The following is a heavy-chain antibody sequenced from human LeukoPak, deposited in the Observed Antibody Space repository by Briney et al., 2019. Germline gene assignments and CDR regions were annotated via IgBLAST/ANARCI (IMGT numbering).Heavy chain of an antibody. CDR3: ARDGYCSGGSCYTDAFDI. V-gene: IGHV1-69*05. D-gene: IGHD2-15*01. CDR1: GGTFSSYA. Sequence: ASVKASCKASGGTFSSYAISWVRQAPGQGLEWMGGIIPIFGTANYAQKFQGRVTITTDESTSTAYMELSSLRSEDTAVYYCARDGYCSGGSCYTDAFDIWGQGTMVTVSS. CDR2: IIPIFGTA. J-gene: IGHJ3*02.